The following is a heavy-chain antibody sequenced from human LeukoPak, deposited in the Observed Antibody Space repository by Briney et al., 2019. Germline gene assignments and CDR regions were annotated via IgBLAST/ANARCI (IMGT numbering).Heavy chain of an antibody. V-gene: IGHV4-38-2*01. J-gene: IGHJ4*02. CDR3: ARLDYRLRGLFDY. CDR2: IYHTGTT. Sequence: SETLSLTCAVSGYSISSGYNWSWIRQAPGKGLEWLGSIYHTGTTHYNPSLKSRVTISVDTSKNQFSLKLSSVTAADTAVYYCARLDYRLRGLFDYWGQGTLVTVSS. D-gene: IGHD4-11*01. CDR1: GYSISSGYN.